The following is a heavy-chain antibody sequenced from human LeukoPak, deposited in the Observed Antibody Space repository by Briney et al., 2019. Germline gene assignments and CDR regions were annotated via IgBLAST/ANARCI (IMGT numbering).Heavy chain of an antibody. CDR2: IYYSGST. CDR3: ARVNTIFGVVTSFDY. J-gene: IGHJ4*02. Sequence: NPSETLSLTCTVSGGSISSYYWSWIRQPPGKGLESIGYIYYSGSTNYNPSLKSRVTISVNTSKNQFSLKLSSVTAADTAVYYCARVNTIFGVVTSFDYWGQGTLVTVSS. V-gene: IGHV4-59*01. D-gene: IGHD3-3*01. CDR1: GGSISSYY.